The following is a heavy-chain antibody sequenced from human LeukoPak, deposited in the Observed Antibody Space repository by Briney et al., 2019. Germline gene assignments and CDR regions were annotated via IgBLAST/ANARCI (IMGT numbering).Heavy chain of an antibody. V-gene: IGHV1-3*01. CDR1: GYTFTSYA. CDR3: ARAPPYPPGIWFDP. J-gene: IGHJ5*02. D-gene: IGHD6-13*01. CDR2: INAGNGNT. Sequence: ASVKVSCKASGYTFTSYAMHWVRQAPGQRLEGMGWINAGNGNTKYSQKFQGRVTITRDTSASTAYMELSSLRSEDTAVYYCARAPPYPPGIWFDPWGQGTLVTVSS.